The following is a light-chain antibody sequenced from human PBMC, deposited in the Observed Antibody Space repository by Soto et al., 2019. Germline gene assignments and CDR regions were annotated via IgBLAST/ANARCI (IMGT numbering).Light chain of an antibody. J-gene: IGKJ4*01. CDR1: QTFGSSY. Sequence: EIVLTQSPGTLSLSPGHRATLSCRASQTFGSSYLAWYQQKPGQAPRLLIYDASNRDTGIPARFSGSGSGTDFTLTISRLEPEDCAVYYCHHYGGSPTFCGWTKVDIK. CDR2: DAS. V-gene: IGKV3-20*01. CDR3: HHYGGSPT.